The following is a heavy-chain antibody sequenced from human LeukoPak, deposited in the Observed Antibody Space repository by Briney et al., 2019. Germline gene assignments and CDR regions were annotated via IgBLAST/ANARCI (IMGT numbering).Heavy chain of an antibody. CDR1: GFTFSSYA. D-gene: IGHD5-18*01. CDR2: ITYDGSNK. J-gene: IGHJ4*02. V-gene: IGHV3-30-3*01. Sequence: GRSLRLSCAASGFTFSSYAMHWVRQAPGKGLEWVAVITYDGSNKYYADSVKGRFTISRDNSKNTLYLQMNSLRAEDTAVYYCARDGGYSYGPFDYRGQGTLVTVSS. CDR3: ARDGGYSYGPFDY.